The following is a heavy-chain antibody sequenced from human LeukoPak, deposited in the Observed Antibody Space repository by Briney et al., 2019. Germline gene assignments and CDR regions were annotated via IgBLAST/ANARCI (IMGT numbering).Heavy chain of an antibody. V-gene: IGHV3-53*01. CDR1: GFTVSTNC. CDR3: ATPHYGSGSFDY. Sequence: GGSLRLSCAASGFTVSTNCMTWVRQAPGKGLEWVSTIYSGGTTYYADSVMGRFTISRDNAKNSLYLQMNSLRDEDTAVYYCATPHYGSGSFDYWGQGTLVTVSS. D-gene: IGHD3-10*01. J-gene: IGHJ4*02. CDR2: IYSGGTT.